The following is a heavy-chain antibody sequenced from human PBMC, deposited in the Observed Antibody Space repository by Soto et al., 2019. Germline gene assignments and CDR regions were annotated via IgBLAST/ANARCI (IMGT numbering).Heavy chain of an antibody. CDR2: IYYSGST. V-gene: IGHV4-39*01. J-gene: IGHJ4*02. D-gene: IGHD2-2*01. CDR1: GGSISSSSYY. Sequence: SETLSLTCTVSGGSISSSSYYWGWIRQPPGKGLEWIGSIYYSGSTYYNPSLKSRVTISVDTSKNQFSLKLSSVTAADTAVYYCARNIVVVSSPWFHYWGQGTLVTVSS. CDR3: ARNIVVVSSPWFHY.